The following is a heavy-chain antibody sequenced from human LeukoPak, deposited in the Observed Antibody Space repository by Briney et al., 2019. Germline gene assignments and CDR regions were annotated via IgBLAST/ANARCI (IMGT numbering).Heavy chain of an antibody. CDR1: GGSISSSGHY. V-gene: IGHV4-31*03. J-gene: IGHJ4*02. D-gene: IGHD6-13*01. CDR2: IYYSGSA. Sequence: PSQTLSLTCTVSGGSISSSGHYWSWIRQHPGKGLEWIGYIYYSGSAYYNPSLKSRVAISVDTSKNQFSLELSSVTAADTALYYCAREITTAEMGNFDYWGQGTLVTVSS. CDR3: AREITTAEMGNFDY.